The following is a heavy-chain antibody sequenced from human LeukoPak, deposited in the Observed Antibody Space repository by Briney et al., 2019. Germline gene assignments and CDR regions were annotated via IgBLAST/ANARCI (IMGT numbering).Heavy chain of an antibody. V-gene: IGHV5-10-1*01. J-gene: IGHJ4*02. CDR3: ARRWGDSSGYPDLDY. Sequence: GESLKISCKGSGYSFTSYWISWVRQMPGKGLEWMGRIDPSDSYTNYSPSFQGHVTISADKSISTAYLQWSSLKASDIAMYYCARRWGDSSGYPDLDYWGQGTLVTVSS. CDR1: GYSFTSYW. D-gene: IGHD3-22*01. CDR2: IDPSDSYT.